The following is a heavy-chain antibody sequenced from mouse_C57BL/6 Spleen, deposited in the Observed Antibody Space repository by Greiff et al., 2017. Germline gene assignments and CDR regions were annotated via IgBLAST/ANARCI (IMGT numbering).Heavy chain of an antibody. CDR2: ISNGGGST. CDR1: GFTFSDYY. J-gene: IGHJ4*01. V-gene: IGHV5-12*01. Sequence: EVMLVESGGGLVQPGGSLKLSCAASGFTFSDYYMYWVRQTPEKRLEWVAYISNGGGSTYYPDTVKGRFTISRDNAYHTLSLQLSRLKSEDSSMYYCSRQTPLLPRGALDDWGQGTSVTVSS. CDR3: SRQTPLLPRGALDD.